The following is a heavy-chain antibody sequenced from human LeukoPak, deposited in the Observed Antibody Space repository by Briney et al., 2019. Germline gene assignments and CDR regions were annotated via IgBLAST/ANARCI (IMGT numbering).Heavy chain of an antibody. V-gene: IGHV4-34*01. CDR2: INHSGST. CDR1: GGSFSGYY. CDR3: VRGAARGFDY. J-gene: IGHJ4*02. Sequence: SETMSLTCAVYGGSFSGYYWSWIRQPLVKGLEWIGEINHSGSTNHNPSLKSRVTISVDTSKNQFSLKLSSVTAADTAVYYCVRGAARGFDYWGQGTLVTVSS. D-gene: IGHD6-6*01.